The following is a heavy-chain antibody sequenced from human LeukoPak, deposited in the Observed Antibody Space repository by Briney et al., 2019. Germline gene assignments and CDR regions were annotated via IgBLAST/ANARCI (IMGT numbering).Heavy chain of an antibody. Sequence: ASVKVSCKASVYTFIYYAMHCVRQAPGQRLEGRGRINAVNGNTKYSQKLWGRVTITRDTTASAAYIELRSLRSVDTDVYNGAGEGMTYYDILTGYYKDYYFDYWGQGTLVTVSS. CDR1: VYTFIYYA. CDR3: AGEGMTYYDILTGYYKDYYFDY. J-gene: IGHJ4*02. CDR2: INAVNGNT. V-gene: IGHV1-3*01. D-gene: IGHD3-9*01.